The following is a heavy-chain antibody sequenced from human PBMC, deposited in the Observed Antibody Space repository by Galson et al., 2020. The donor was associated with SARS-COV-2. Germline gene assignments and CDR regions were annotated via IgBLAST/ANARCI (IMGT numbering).Heavy chain of an antibody. V-gene: IGHV3-23*01. J-gene: IGHJ4*02. D-gene: IGHD3-16*01. CDR3: AKVPRIMITVGGDLGPDYFDY. CDR2: ISGYGAST. Sequence: GGSLRLSCAASGFSFSTYAMSWVRQAPGKGLECVSGISGYGASTYYADSVKGRFTISRDNSKNSLYLQMDSLRVEDTAVYYCAKVPRIMITVGGDLGPDYFDYWGQGTVVTGSS. CDR1: GFSFSTYA.